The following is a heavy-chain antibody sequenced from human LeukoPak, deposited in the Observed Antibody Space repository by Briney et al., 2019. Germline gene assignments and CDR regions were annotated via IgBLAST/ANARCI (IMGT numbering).Heavy chain of an antibody. CDR2: IRQDGSSK. Sequence: PGGSLRLSCVASGFTFSTSWMTWLRQAPGKGLEWVANIRQDGSSKYYVDSVKGRFTISRDNAKNSLYLQMNSLRDENTAVYYCAKKYYYDKSRFYRDVADSWGLGTLVTVSS. CDR1: GFTFSTSW. CDR3: AKKYYYDKSRFYRDVADS. D-gene: IGHD3-22*01. J-gene: IGHJ4*02. V-gene: IGHV3-7*03.